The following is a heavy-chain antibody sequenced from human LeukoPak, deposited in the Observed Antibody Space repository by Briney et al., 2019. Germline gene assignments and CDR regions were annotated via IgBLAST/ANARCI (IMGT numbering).Heavy chain of an antibody. D-gene: IGHD3-10*01. CDR2: IKSKTDGGTT. CDR1: GFTFSNAW. CDR3: TTDACGSGGFDY. V-gene: IGHV3-15*01. Sequence: GGSLRLSCAASGFTFSNAWMSWVRQAPGKGLGWVGRIKSKTDGGTTDYAAPVKGRFTISRDDSKNTLYLQMNSLKTEDTAVYYCTTDACGSGGFDYWGQGTLVTVSS. J-gene: IGHJ4*02.